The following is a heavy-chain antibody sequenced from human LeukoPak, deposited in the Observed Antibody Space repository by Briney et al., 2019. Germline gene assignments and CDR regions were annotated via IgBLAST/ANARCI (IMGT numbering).Heavy chain of an antibody. CDR3: ATLEIGDYYFDY. CDR1: GGSISSRPYY. D-gene: IGHD3-16*01. J-gene: IGHJ4*02. Sequence: SETLSLTCTVSGGSISSRPYYWGWVRQPPGKGLEWIGSISYSESIHYNPSLNSRVTMSVDTSKNHFSLRLSSVTAADTAVYYCATLEIGDYYFDYWGQGTLVTVSS. CDR2: ISYSESI. V-gene: IGHV4-39*01.